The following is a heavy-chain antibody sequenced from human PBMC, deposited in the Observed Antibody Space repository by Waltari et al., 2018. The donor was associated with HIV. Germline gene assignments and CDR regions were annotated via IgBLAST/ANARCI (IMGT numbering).Heavy chain of an antibody. CDR2: ISYDGRNK. V-gene: IGHV3-30*01. CDR3: ARPMNYGDYPYYFDY. CDR1: GFTFSSYA. D-gene: IGHD4-17*01. Sequence: QVQLVESGGGVVQPGRSLRLSCADSGFTFSSYAMHWVRQAPGKGLEWVAVISYDGRNKYYADSVKVRFTISRDNSKNTLYLQMNSLRAEDTAVYYCARPMNYGDYPYYFDYWGQGTLVTVSS. J-gene: IGHJ4*02.